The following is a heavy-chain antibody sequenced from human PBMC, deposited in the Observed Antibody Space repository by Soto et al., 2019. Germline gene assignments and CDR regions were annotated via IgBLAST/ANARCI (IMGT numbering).Heavy chain of an antibody. CDR1: GFDFSHYA. D-gene: IGHD3-16*01. CDR2: LSFDGSEE. Sequence: QLVQSGGGVVQPGGSLRLTCAASGFDFSHYAIHWVRQAPGKGLEWVALLSFDGSEEFFIDSVKGRFTISRENSNNSMYLPMNGMRGDDTAVDVCARADTLTVSARRRVCVSFRQNEDCHYYGMDVWGQGTTVSVSS. CDR3: ARADTLTVSARRRVCVSFRQNEDCHYYGMDV. J-gene: IGHJ6*02. V-gene: IGHV3-30*04.